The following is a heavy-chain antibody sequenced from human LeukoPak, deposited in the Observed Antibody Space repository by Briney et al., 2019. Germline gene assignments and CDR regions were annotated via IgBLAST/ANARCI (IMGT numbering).Heavy chain of an antibody. J-gene: IGHJ4*02. D-gene: IGHD3-22*01. Sequence: GASVKVSCKASGYTFTSYGISWVRQAPGQGLEYMGWISAYSGDTNYAQKYQDRVTITRDTSTSTVYMEMRSLRSDDTAVYYCARDLYYYDSSGYYDEGGYFDYWGQGTLVTVSS. CDR1: GYTFTSYG. CDR3: ARDLYYYDSSGYYDEGGYFDY. CDR2: ISAYSGDT. V-gene: IGHV1-18*01.